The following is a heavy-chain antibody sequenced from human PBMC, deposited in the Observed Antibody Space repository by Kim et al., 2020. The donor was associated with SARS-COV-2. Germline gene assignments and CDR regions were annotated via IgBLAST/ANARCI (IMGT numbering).Heavy chain of an antibody. CDR3: ARRRSTWYSQIDF. J-gene: IGHJ4*02. V-gene: IGHV3-11*03. Sequence: NYADSVKSRFTISRDDAEHSMYLQRTSLRAEDTAVYYCARRRSTWYSQIDFWGQGTLVTVSS. D-gene: IGHD6-13*01.